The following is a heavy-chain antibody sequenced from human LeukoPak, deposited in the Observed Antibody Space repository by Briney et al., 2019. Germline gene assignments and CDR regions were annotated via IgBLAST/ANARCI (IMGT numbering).Heavy chain of an antibody. CDR3: AKEMGFCSGGSCYRWFDS. CDR2: ISTSSITK. Sequence: GGSLRLSCAASGFTFSTYSMSWVRQAPGKGPEWLSYISTSSITKYYADSVKGRFTISRDDAKNSLSLQMNSLRADDTAEYYCAKEMGFCSGGSCYRWFDSWGQGTLVTVSS. D-gene: IGHD2-15*01. J-gene: IGHJ5*01. CDR1: GFTFSTYS. V-gene: IGHV3-48*01.